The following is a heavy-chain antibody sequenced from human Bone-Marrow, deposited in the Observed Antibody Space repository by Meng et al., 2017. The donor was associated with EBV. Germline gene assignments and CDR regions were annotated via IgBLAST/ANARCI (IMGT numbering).Heavy chain of an antibody. CDR1: GYTFTSYY. V-gene: IGHV1-46*01. D-gene: IGHD2-21*02. CDR3: ARSLVVTPLSL. J-gene: IGHJ4*02. Sequence: QMQLVQSGAEGKKPGGLVKVSCKASGYTFTSYYIHWVRRTPGQGLEWMGILNPSTGNTTYAQTFEGRVSMTRDTSTTTVYLELSNLSSEDTAVYFCARSLVVTPLSLWGQGTLVTVSS. CDR2: LNPSTGNT.